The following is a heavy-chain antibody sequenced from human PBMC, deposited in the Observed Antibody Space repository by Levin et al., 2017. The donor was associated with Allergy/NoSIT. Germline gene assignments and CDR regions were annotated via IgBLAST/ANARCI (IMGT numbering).Heavy chain of an antibody. V-gene: IGHV3-72*01. CDR1: GFTFSDYY. CDR2: IRNKLNSYST. Sequence: GGSLRLSCAASGFTFSDYYMDWVRQAPGKGLEWVGRIRNKLNSYSTEYAASVKGRFIISRDDSKNSLYVQMNNLKTEDTAVYYCGKVYRDTWSGSYLDYWGQGTLVTVSS. D-gene: IGHD3-10*01. J-gene: IGHJ4*02. CDR3: GKVYRDTWSGSYLDY.